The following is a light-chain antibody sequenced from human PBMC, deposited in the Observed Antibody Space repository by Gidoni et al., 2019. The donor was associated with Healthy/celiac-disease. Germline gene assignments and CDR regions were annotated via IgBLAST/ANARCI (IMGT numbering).Light chain of an antibody. V-gene: IGLV1-40*01. CDR3: QSYDSSLSGWV. CDR2: GNS. J-gene: IGLJ3*02. CDR1: SSNIGAGYD. Sequence: QSVLTQPPSVSGAPWQRVTISCTGSSSNIGAGYDVHWYQQLPGTAPKLLIYGNSNRPSGVPDRFSGSKSGTSASLGITGLQAEDEADYYCQSYDSSLSGWVFGGGTKLTVL.